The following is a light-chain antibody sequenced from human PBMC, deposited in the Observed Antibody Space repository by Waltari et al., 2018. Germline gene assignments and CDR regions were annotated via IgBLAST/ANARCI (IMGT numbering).Light chain of an antibody. V-gene: IGKV1-33*01. CDR3: QQFDNLVYT. Sequence: DIQMTQSPSSLSASVGDRGTTTCQARHDISNYLNWYQQKPGKAPKLQIYDASNLETGVPSRFSGSGSGTDFSFTISSLQPEDIATYYCQQFDNLVYTFGQGTKLEIK. CDR1: HDISNY. CDR2: DAS. J-gene: IGKJ2*01.